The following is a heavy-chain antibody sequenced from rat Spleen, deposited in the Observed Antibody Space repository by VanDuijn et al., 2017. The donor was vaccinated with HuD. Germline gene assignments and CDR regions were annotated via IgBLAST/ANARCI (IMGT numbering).Heavy chain of an antibody. CDR2: KWSGGST. Sequence: VQVKESGPGLVQPSQTLSLTCTVSGFSLTDYSVHWVRQPPGKGLEWLGVKWSGGSTDYNSVLKSRLSISRDTSKSQVFLKMNSLQTEDTAMYFCARSNGYGPFDYWGQGVMVTVSS. V-gene: IGHV2S63*01. CDR1: GFSLTDYS. J-gene: IGHJ2*01. D-gene: IGHD1-3*01. CDR3: ARSNGYGPFDY.